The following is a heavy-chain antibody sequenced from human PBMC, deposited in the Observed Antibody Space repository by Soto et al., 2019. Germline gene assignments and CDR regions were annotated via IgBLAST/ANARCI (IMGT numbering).Heavy chain of an antibody. J-gene: IGHJ6*02. CDR1: GGSISSSNW. V-gene: IGHV4-4*02. Sequence: PSETLSLTCAVSGGSISSSNWWSWVRQPPGKGLEWIGEIYHSGSTNYNPSLKSRVTISVDKSKNQFSLKLSSVTAADTAVYYCARGLRGSSSWYLDYYYGMDVWGQGTTVTSP. D-gene: IGHD6-13*01. CDR2: IYHSGST. CDR3: ARGLRGSSSWYLDYYYGMDV.